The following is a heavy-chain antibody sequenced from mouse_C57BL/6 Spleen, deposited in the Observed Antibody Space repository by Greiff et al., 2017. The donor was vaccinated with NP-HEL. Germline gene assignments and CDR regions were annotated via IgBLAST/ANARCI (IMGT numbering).Heavy chain of an antibody. CDR1: GFTFSSYA. J-gene: IGHJ2*01. Sequence: EVQLVESGGGLVKPGGSLKLSCAASGFTFSSYAMPWVRQTPEKRLEWVATISAGGSYTYYPDNVKGRFTISRDNAKNNLYLQMSNLKSEDTAMYYCARAESYYGSSHWGQGTTLTVSS. CDR3: ARAESYYGSSH. CDR2: ISAGGSYT. V-gene: IGHV5-4*01. D-gene: IGHD1-1*01.